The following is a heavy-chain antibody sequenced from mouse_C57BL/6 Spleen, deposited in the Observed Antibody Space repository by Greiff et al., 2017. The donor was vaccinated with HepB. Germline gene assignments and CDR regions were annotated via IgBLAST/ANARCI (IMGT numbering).Heavy chain of an antibody. CDR1: GYAFSSYW. CDR2: IYPGDGDT. D-gene: IGHD2-5*01. V-gene: IGHV1-80*01. J-gene: IGHJ2*01. Sequence: QVQLKQSGAELVKPGASVKISCKASGYAFSSYWMNWVKQRPGKGLEWIGQIYPGDGDTNYNGKFKGKATLTADKSSSTAYMQLSSLTSEDSAVYFCARSWSNYGFDYWGQGTTLTVSS. CDR3: ARSWSNYGFDY.